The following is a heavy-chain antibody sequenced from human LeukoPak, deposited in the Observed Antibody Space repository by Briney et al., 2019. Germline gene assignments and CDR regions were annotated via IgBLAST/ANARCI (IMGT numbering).Heavy chain of an antibody. CDR1: GFTFTDHY. CDR3: VREGEGPLSKDFDY. Sequence: GASVKVSCKSSGFTFTDHYIHWVRQGPGQGLEGMGYIGPHSTFTSSPQEFQGGVTMSRDASMSTAYMELTRLTSDDTAVYYCVREGEGPLSKDFDYWGQGTLVTVSS. CDR2: IGPHSTFT. J-gene: IGHJ4*02. V-gene: IGHV1-2*02. D-gene: IGHD2/OR15-2a*01.